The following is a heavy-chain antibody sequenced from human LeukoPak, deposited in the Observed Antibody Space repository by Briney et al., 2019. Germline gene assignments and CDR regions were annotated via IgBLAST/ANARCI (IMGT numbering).Heavy chain of an antibody. V-gene: IGHV3-11*04. Sequence: GGSLRLSCAASGFTFSDYYMSWIRQAPGKGLEWVSYISSSGSTIYYADSVKGRFTISRDNAKNSLYLQMNSLRAEDTAVYYCARSRPVVPAAMEGGGYYYYYYMDVWGKGTTVTVSS. CDR2: ISSSGSTI. D-gene: IGHD2-2*01. CDR1: GFTFSDYY. J-gene: IGHJ6*03. CDR3: ARSRPVVPAAMEGGGYYYYYYMDV.